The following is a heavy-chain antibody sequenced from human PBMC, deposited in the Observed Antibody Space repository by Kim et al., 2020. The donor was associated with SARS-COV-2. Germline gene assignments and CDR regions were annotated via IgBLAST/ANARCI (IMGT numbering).Heavy chain of an antibody. D-gene: IGHD6-13*01. J-gene: IGHJ4*02. Sequence: SETLSLTCAVYGGSFSGYYWSWIRQPPGKGLEWIGEINHSGSTNYNPSLKSRVTISVDTSKNQFSLKLSSVTAADTAVYYCARGERRPGIAAAGTVDYWGQGTLVTVSS. CDR2: INHSGST. CDR1: GGSFSGYY. V-gene: IGHV4-34*01. CDR3: ARGERRPGIAAAGTVDY.